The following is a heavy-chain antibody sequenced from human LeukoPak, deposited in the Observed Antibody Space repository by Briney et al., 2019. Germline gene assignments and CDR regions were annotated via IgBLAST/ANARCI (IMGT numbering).Heavy chain of an antibody. CDR1: GYTFNSYG. J-gene: IGHJ4*02. D-gene: IGHD2-21*01. CDR3: ARSSSVTIPGYYFDY. V-gene: IGHV1-18*01. Sequence: GASVKVSCKASGYTFNSYGISWVRQAPGQGLEWMGWISAYNGNTNYAQKLQGRVTMTTDTSTSTAYMELRSLRSDDTAVYYCARSSSVTIPGYYFDYWGQGTLVTVSS. CDR2: ISAYNGNT.